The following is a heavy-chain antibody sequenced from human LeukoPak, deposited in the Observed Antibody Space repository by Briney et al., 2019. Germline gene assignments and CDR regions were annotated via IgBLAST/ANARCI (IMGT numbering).Heavy chain of an antibody. V-gene: IGHV3-74*01. Sequence: QAGGSLRLSCAASGFTFSSYWMHWVRQAPGKGLVWVSRINSDGSSTSYADPVKGRFTISRDNAKNTLYLQMNSLRAEDTAVYYCARMRGMVYAKSRGYYYYGMDVWGQGTTVTVSS. CDR1: GFTFSSYW. CDR3: ARMRGMVYAKSRGYYYYGMDV. D-gene: IGHD2-8*01. CDR2: INSDGSST. J-gene: IGHJ6*02.